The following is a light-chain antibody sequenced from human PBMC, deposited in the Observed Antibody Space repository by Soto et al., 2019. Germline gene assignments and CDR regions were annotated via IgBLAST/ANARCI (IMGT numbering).Light chain of an antibody. CDR2: AAA. CDR1: QSISSY. J-gene: IGKJ1*01. V-gene: IGKV1-39*01. Sequence: DLQMTQSPSSLSASVGDRVTITFRASQSISSYLNWYHQKPGKAPKLLIYAAASLQSGVPSRFSGSGSVTDFTLTISSLQPEDFATYYCQQGYSTPPTFGQGTKVEIK. CDR3: QQGYSTPPT.